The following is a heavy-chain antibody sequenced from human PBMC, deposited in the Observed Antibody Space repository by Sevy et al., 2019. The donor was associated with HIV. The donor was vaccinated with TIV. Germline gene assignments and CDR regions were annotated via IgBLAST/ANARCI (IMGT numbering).Heavy chain of an antibody. J-gene: IGHJ4*02. Sequence: GGSLRLSCAASGFTFDDYAMHWVRQAPGKGLEWVSGISWNSGSIGYADSVKGRFTISRDNAKNSLYLQMNSLRAEDTALYYCAKDISWYCRGGSCLFDYRGQGTLVTVSS. CDR2: ISWNSGSI. V-gene: IGHV3-9*01. CDR1: GFTFDDYA. D-gene: IGHD2-15*01. CDR3: AKDISWYCRGGSCLFDY.